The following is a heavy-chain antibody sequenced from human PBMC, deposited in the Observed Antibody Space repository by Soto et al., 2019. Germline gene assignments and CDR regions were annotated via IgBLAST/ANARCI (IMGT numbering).Heavy chain of an antibody. Sequence: QLQLQGSGPGLVKPSETLSLTCTVSGGSISSSSYYWGWIRQPPRKGLEWIGSIYYSGSTYYNPSLQSRVTIPVDTSKNQFSLKLSSVTAAGTAVYYCPRRSRSGQFYWGQGTLVSVSS. D-gene: IGHD3-3*01. CDR1: GGSISSSSYY. J-gene: IGHJ4*02. CDR2: IYYSGST. V-gene: IGHV4-39*01. CDR3: PRRSRSGQFY.